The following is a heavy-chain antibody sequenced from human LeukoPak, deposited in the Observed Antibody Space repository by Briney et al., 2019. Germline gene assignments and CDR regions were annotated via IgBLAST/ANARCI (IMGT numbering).Heavy chain of an antibody. D-gene: IGHD3-10*01. Sequence: SETLSLTCAVYGGSFSGYYWSWIRQPPGKGLEWIGEINHSGSTNYNPSLKSRVTISVDTSKNQFSLKLSSVTATDTAVYYCARPDYYGSGTGFDYWGQGTLVTVSS. CDR3: ARPDYYGSGTGFDY. J-gene: IGHJ4*02. CDR1: GGSFSGYY. V-gene: IGHV4-34*01. CDR2: INHSGST.